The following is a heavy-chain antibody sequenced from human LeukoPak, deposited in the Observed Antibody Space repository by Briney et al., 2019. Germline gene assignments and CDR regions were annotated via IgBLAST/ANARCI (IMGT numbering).Heavy chain of an antibody. Sequence: GGSLRLSCAASGFTFSSYAMSWVRQAPGKGLEWVSAISGSGGSTYYADSVKGRFTISRDNSKNTLYLQMNSLRAEDTAVYYCAKALEGLLWFGGLSPRSAEFDYWGQGTLVTVSS. D-gene: IGHD3-10*01. J-gene: IGHJ4*02. CDR3: AKALEGLLWFGGLSPRSAEFDY. V-gene: IGHV3-23*01. CDR1: GFTFSSYA. CDR2: ISGSGGST.